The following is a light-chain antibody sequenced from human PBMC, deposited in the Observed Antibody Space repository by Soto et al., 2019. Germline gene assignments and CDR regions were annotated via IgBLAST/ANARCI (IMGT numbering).Light chain of an antibody. CDR1: QDISDY. CDR2: AAS. J-gene: IGKJ4*01. Sequence: DIQLTQSPSFLSASVGDRVTITCRASQDISDYLAWYQQRPGEAPKLLIYAASTLQSGVPSRFSGSGSGTEFTLTISSLQPEDFATYSCQQLNSYPLTFGGGTKVDIK. V-gene: IGKV1-9*01. CDR3: QQLNSYPLT.